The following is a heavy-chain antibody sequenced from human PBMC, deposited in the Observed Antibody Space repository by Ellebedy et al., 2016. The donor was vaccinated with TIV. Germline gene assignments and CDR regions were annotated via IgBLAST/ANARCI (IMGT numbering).Heavy chain of an antibody. CDR1: GFTFTTYW. Sequence: GESLKISCAVSGFTFTTYWMSWVRQAPGKGVEWVANIKQDGSEKYYVDSVKGRFTISRDNAKNSLYLQMNSLRAADTAMYFCARDLFGNSGVDWGQGALVTVSS. CDR3: ARDLFGNSGVD. J-gene: IGHJ4*02. V-gene: IGHV3-7*03. D-gene: IGHD4-23*01. CDR2: IKQDGSEK.